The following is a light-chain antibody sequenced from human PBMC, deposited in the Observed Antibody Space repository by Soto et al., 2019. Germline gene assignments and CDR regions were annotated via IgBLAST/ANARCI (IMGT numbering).Light chain of an antibody. V-gene: IGLV2-11*01. CDR2: DVS. J-gene: IGLJ1*01. CDR1: SSDVGTFKY. Sequence: QSALTQPRSVSGSPGQSVTISCTGASSDVGTFKYVTWYQQHPGKAPKLMTYDVSKRPSGVPDRFSGSKSGNTAALTISGPQAEDEADYYCCAYAGSFIFVFGTGTKV. CDR3: CAYAGSFIFV.